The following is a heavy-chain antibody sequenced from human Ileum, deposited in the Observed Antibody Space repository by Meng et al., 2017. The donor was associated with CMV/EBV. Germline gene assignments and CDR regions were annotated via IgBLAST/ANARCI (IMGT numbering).Heavy chain of an antibody. Sequence: VALVHAGSEVKKPGGSVKVSCKTSGYTFANHNIAWVRQAPGQGLEWMGWISVHHGNTDYAQKYQDRVTMTRDTSTNTAYMELRSLTSDDTAMYYCARDNWGYDYWGQGTLVTVSS. CDR3: ARDNWGYDY. V-gene: IGHV1-18*01. J-gene: IGHJ4*02. D-gene: IGHD7-27*01. CDR2: ISVHHGNT. CDR1: GYTFANHN.